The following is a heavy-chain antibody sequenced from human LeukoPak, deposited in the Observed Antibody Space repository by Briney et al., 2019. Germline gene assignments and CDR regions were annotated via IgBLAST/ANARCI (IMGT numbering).Heavy chain of an antibody. CDR1: GYTFTSYY. Sequence: ASVKVSCKASGYTFTSYYMHWVRQSPGQGLEWMGIINPSGGSTSYTQKFQGRVTMTRETSTSTVYMELSSMRSEDTAVYYCGRGGGFYHMDVWGKGTTVTVSS. CDR2: INPSGGST. V-gene: IGHV1-46*01. D-gene: IGHD3-16*01. CDR3: GRGGGFYHMDV. J-gene: IGHJ6*03.